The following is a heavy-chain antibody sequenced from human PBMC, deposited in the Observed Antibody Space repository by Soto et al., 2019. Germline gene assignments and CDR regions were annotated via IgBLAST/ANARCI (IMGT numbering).Heavy chain of an antibody. CDR1: GYIFTNYG. J-gene: IGHJ4*02. Sequence: QVQLVQSEAEVKKPGASVKVSCKASGYIFTNYGLSWVRQAPGQGLEWMAWISPYDGNTHYAQNLQGRVTVTTGTSKSTAYMELRSLRSDDTAVYFCARDDRAAAAGTTYYFDYWGQGTLVTVSS. CDR2: ISPYDGNT. CDR3: ARDDRAAAAGTTYYFDY. V-gene: IGHV1-18*01. D-gene: IGHD6-13*01.